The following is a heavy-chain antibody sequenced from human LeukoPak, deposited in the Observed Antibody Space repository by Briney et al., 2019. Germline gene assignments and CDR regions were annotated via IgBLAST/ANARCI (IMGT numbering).Heavy chain of an antibody. D-gene: IGHD3-9*01. CDR1: GFTVSSNY. CDR2: IYSGGST. CDR3: ARVLNYDILTGYSDAFDI. V-gene: IGHV3-53*01. Sequence: LSGGSLRLSCAASGFTVSSNYMSWVRQAPGKGLEWVPVIYSGGSTYYADSVKGRFTISRDNSKNTLYLQMNSLRAEDTAVYYCARVLNYDILTGYSDAFDIWGQGTMVTVSS. J-gene: IGHJ3*02.